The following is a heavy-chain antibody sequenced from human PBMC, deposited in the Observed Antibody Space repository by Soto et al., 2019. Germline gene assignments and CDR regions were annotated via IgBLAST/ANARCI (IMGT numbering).Heavy chain of an antibody. CDR2: IYYSGST. Sequence: SDTLSLTCTVSGGSISSGDYYWSWIRQPPGKGLEWIGYIYYSGSTYYNPSLKSRVTISVDTSKNQFSLKLSSVTAADTAVYYCARTYNWNYDYGMDVWGQGTTVTVS. J-gene: IGHJ6*02. D-gene: IGHD1-20*01. CDR1: GGSISSGDYY. CDR3: ARTYNWNYDYGMDV. V-gene: IGHV4-30-4*02.